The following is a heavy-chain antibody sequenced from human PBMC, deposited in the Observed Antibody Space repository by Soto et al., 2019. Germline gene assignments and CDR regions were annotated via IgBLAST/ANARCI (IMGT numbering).Heavy chain of an antibody. CDR2: IYYSGST. CDR1: GGSVSSGSYY. D-gene: IGHD3-10*01. J-gene: IGHJ4*02. Sequence: SETLSLTCTVSGGSVSSGSYYWSWIRQPPGKGLEWIRYIYYSGSTNYNPSLKSRVTISVDTSKNQFSLKLSSVTAADTAVYYCAREEVTMAFDYWGQGTLVTVSS. V-gene: IGHV4-61*01. CDR3: AREEVTMAFDY.